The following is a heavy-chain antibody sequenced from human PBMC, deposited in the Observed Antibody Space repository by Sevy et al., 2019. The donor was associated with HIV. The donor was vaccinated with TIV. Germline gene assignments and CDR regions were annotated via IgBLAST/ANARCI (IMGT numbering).Heavy chain of an antibody. CDR1: GYSISSGYY. Sequence: SETLSLTCAVSGYSISSGYYWGWIRQPPGKGLEWIGSIYHSGSTYYNPSLKSRVTISVDTSKNQFSLKLSSVTAADTAVYYCVRHVRNLMHYYYYMDVWGKGTTVTVSS. V-gene: IGHV4-38-2*01. D-gene: IGHD3-10*02. CDR3: VRHVRNLMHYYYYMDV. CDR2: IYHSGST. J-gene: IGHJ6*03.